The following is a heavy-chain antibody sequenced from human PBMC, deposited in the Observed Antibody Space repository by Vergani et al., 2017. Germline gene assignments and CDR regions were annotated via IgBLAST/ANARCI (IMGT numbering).Heavy chain of an antibody. D-gene: IGHD3-9*01. CDR1: GGTFSSYT. CDR2: IIPILGIA. CDR3: ARAEVIYDILTGYYIGPPGY. J-gene: IGHJ4*02. V-gene: IGHV1-69*02. Sequence: QVQLVQSGAEVKKPGSSVKVSCKASGGTFSSYTISWVRQAPGQGVEWMGRIIPILGIANYAQKFQGRVTITADKSTSTAYMELSSLRSEDTAVYYCARAEVIYDILTGYYIGPPGYWGQGTLVTVSS.